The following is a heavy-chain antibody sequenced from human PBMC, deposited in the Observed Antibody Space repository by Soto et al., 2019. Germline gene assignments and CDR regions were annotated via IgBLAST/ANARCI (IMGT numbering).Heavy chain of an antibody. V-gene: IGHV1-69*12. CDR1: GGAFSDYA. CDR3: ASWLKGADIGNYYYGMDV. Sequence: QVQLVQSGAEVKKPGSSVMVSCKASGGAFSDYAFSWVRQAPGQGLEWLGGIMPIFRAPDYGQKFQGRVTITADESTRTTYMEMRGLESEDTAVYYCASWLKGADIGNYYYGMDVWGQGTTVTVS. CDR2: IMPIFRAP. D-gene: IGHD2-15*01. J-gene: IGHJ6*02.